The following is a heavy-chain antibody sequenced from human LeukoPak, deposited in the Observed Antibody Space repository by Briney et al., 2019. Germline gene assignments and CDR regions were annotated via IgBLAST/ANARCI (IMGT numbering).Heavy chain of an antibody. CDR1: GGSISSGGYY. CDR3: ARDRYTVVSWYFDL. J-gene: IGHJ2*01. V-gene: IGHV4-31*03. CDR2: IYYSGST. D-gene: IGHD4-23*01. Sequence: SQTLSLTCTVSGGSISSGGYYWSWIRQHPGKGLEWIGHIYYSGSTYYNPSLKSRVTISVDTSKNQFSLKLSSVTAADTAVYYCARDRYTVVSWYFDLWGRGTLVTVSS.